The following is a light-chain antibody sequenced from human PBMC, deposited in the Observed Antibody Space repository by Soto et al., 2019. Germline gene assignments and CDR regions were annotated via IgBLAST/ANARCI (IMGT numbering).Light chain of an antibody. CDR3: LLSCNSGRL. Sequence: QTVVTQEPSLTVSPGGTVTLTCGSSTGTVTRDHFPYWFQQKPGQAPRTLIYDTNNKHSWTPARFSGSLLGGKAALTLSGAQPEDEAEYYCLLSCNSGRLFGGGTQLTVL. CDR2: DTN. J-gene: IGLJ2*01. V-gene: IGLV7-46*01. CDR1: TGTVTRDHF.